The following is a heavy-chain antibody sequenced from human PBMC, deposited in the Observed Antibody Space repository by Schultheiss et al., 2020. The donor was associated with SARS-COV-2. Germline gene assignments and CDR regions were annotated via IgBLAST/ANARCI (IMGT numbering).Heavy chain of an antibody. Sequence: GESLKISCAASGFTFSSYGMHWVRQAPGKGLEWVSAISGSGGSTYYADSVKGRFTISRDNAKNSLYLQMNSLRAEDTAVYYCARGVIGGGSPLYWGQGTLVTVSS. CDR2: ISGSGGST. CDR3: ARGVIGGGSPLY. J-gene: IGHJ4*02. CDR1: GFTFSSYG. V-gene: IGHV3-21*01. D-gene: IGHD1-26*01.